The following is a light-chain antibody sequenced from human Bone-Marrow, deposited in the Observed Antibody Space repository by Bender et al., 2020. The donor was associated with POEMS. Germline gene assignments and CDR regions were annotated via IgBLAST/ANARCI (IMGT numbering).Light chain of an antibody. CDR2: EDD. CDR1: GGSIASNY. J-gene: IGLJ3*02. Sequence: NFMLTQPHSVSESPGKTVTISCTGSGGSIASNYVQWYQQRPGSAPTTVIYEDDQRPSGVPDRFSGSIDSSSNSASLTISGLKTEDEADYYCQSYGSSNHWVFGGGTKLTVL. V-gene: IGLV6-57*02. CDR3: QSYGSSNHWV.